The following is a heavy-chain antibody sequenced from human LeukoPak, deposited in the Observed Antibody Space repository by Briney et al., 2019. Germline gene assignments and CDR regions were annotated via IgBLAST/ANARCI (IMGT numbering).Heavy chain of an antibody. CDR3: ARHEAQDFDY. V-gene: IGHV4-39*01. CDR1: GGSISSSNYN. J-gene: IGHJ4*02. CDR2: IYYSGTT. Sequence: PSETLSLTCTVSGGSISSSNYNWGWIRQPPGKGLEWIGSIYYSGTTYYSSSLKSRVIISVDTSKNQFSLKLSSVTATDTAVYYCARHEAQDFDYWGQGTLVTVSS.